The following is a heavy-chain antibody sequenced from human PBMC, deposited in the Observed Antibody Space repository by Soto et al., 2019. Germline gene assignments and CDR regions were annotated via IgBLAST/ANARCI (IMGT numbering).Heavy chain of an antibody. D-gene: IGHD5-12*01. CDR3: AREGVAPYYYYGMDV. V-gene: IGHV1-18*01. Sequence: ASVKVSCKASGYTFTRSGISWVRQAPGQGLEWMGWISTYNGDTNYAQTFQGRVTMTTDTSTSTVHVEVRSLRSDDTAVYYCAREGVAPYYYYGMDVWGQGTPVTASS. CDR1: GYTFTRSG. CDR2: ISTYNGDT. J-gene: IGHJ6*02.